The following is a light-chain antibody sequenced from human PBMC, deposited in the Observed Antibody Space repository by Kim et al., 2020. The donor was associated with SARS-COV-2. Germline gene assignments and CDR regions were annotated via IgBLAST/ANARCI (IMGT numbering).Light chain of an antibody. CDR1: KSGVGGYLY. V-gene: IGLV2-14*03. CDR2: DVS. Sequence: QSALTQPASVSGSLGQSITISCTGSKSGVGGYLYVSWFQFQPDTAPKLIIYDVSKRPSGVSSRFSGSKSGNTASLTFSGRQTEDESEYFCSAYSSDTSLVFGGGTQLTVL. J-gene: IGLJ2*01. CDR3: SAYSSDTSLV.